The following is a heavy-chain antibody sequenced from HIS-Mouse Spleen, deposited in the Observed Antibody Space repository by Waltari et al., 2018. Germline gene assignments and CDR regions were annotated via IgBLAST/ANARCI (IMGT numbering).Heavy chain of an antibody. D-gene: IGHD5-12*01. Sequence: QVQLVESGGGVVQPGRSLRLSCAASGFTFSRYGMPWVRQAPGKGLEWVAVIWYDGSNKYYADSVKGRFTISRDNSKNTLYLQMNSLRAEDTAVYYCAKDLARKDSGYDAFDIWGQGTMVTVSS. V-gene: IGHV3-33*06. J-gene: IGHJ3*02. CDR3: AKDLARKDSGYDAFDI. CDR1: GFTFSRYG. CDR2: IWYDGSNK.